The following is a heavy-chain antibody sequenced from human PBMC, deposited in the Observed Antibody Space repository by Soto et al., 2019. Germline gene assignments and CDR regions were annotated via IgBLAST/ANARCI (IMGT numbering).Heavy chain of an antibody. CDR3: ARVERGTATTVVDAFDI. V-gene: IGHV4-34*01. Sequence: QVQLQQWGAGLLKPSETLSLTCAVFGGSVNSGNYYWSWIRQPPGKGLEWIGEMSHSGGTHFNPSLKRPVTISVDTSKNQFALKMSSVTAADTALYYCARVERGTATTVVDAFDIWGPGTMVTVSS. J-gene: IGHJ3*02. CDR2: MSHSGGT. CDR1: GGSVNSGNYY. D-gene: IGHD1-1*01.